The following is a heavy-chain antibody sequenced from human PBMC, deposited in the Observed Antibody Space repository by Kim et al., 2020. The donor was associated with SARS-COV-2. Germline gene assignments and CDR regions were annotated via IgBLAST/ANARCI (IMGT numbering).Heavy chain of an antibody. V-gene: IGHV5-51*01. J-gene: IGHJ4*02. CDR2: T. Sequence: TRYSPSFQGQVTISADKSISTAYLQWSSLKASDTAMYYCARLLGDWCIDYWGQGTLVTVSS. CDR3: ARLLGDWCIDY. D-gene: IGHD2-8*02.